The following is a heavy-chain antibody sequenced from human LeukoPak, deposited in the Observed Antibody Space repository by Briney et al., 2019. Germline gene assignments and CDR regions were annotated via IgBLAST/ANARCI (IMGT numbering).Heavy chain of an antibody. J-gene: IGHJ6*03. CDR3: ARDSSSWRIYYYYMDV. D-gene: IGHD6-13*01. CDR2: IYYSGSA. V-gene: IGHV4-31*03. CDR1: GGSISSGGYY. Sequence: TLSLTCTVSGGSISSGGYYWSWIRQHPGKGLEWIGYIYYSGSAYYNPSLKSRVTISVDRSKNQFSLKLSSVTAADTAVYYCARDSSSWRIYYYYMDVWGKGTTVTVSS.